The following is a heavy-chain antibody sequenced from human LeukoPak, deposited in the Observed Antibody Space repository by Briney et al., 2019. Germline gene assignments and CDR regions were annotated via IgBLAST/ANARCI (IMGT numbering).Heavy chain of an antibody. Sequence: ESGPTLVKPTQTLTLTCTFSGFSLSTSGVGVGWIRQSPGKALEWLALIYWDDDKRYSPSLKSRLTITKETSKDQVVLTMTNMDPVDTATYYCARVDIVASPFDYWGKGTLVTVSS. J-gene: IGHJ4*02. V-gene: IGHV2-5*02. CDR1: GFSLSTSGVG. CDR2: IYWDDDK. D-gene: IGHD5-12*01. CDR3: ARVDIVASPFDY.